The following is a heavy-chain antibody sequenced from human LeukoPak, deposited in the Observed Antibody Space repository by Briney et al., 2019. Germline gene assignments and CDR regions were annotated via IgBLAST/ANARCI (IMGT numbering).Heavy chain of an antibody. CDR2: INPSGGST. V-gene: IGHV1-46*01. D-gene: IGHD2-2*01. Sequence: ASVKVSCKASGYTFTSYYMHWVRQAPGQGLEWMGIINPSGGSTSYAQKFQGRVTMTRDTSISTAYMELSRLRSDDTAVYYCAREGIVVVPAAMGWFDPWGQGTLVTVSS. CDR1: GYTFTSYY. J-gene: IGHJ5*02. CDR3: AREGIVVVPAAMGWFDP.